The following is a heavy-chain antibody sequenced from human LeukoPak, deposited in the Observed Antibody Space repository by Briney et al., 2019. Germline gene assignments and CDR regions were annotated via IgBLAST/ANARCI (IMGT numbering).Heavy chain of an antibody. V-gene: IGHV3-74*01. D-gene: IGHD2-15*01. CDR1: GFTFSTYW. J-gene: IGHJ3*01. Sequence: PGGSLRLSCAASGFTFSTYWMGWVRHAPGKGLEWVSRISVDGRTTTYADSVKGRFTISRDNAKNTLFLQMNSLGAEDTAVYYCARAWSKTYDAFDGGGEGWMVTVS. CDR3: ARAWSKTYDAFDG. CDR2: ISVDGRTT.